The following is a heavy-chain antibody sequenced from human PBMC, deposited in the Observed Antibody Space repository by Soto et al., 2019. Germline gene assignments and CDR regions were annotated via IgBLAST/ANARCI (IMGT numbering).Heavy chain of an antibody. D-gene: IGHD6-6*01. J-gene: IGHJ4*02. V-gene: IGHV3-30*03. CDR1: GFTFSSYG. Sequence: QAQLVESGGGVVQPGRSLRLSCAASGFTFSSYGMHWVRQAPGKGLEWVAVISYDGSNKYYADSVKGRFTISRDNSKNTLYLQMNSLRAEDTAVYYCAGEASWSSSPLDYWGQGTLVTVSS. CDR3: AGEASWSSSPLDY. CDR2: ISYDGSNK.